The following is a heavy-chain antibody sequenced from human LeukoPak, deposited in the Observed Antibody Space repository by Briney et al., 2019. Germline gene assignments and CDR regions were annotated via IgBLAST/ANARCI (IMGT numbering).Heavy chain of an antibody. CDR3: ARAPSGYYPYFDY. J-gene: IGHJ4*02. D-gene: IGHD3-22*01. CDR2: IYSGGST. CDR1: GFTVSSNY. Sequence: HSGGSLRLSCAASGFTVSSNYMSWVRQAPGKGLEWVSVIYSGGSTYYADSVKGRFTISRDNSKNTLYLQTDSLRAEDTAVYYCARAPSGYYPYFDYWGQGTLVTVSS. V-gene: IGHV3-53*05.